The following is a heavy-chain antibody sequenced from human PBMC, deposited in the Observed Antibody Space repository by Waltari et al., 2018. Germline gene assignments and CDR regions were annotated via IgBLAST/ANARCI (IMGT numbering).Heavy chain of an antibody. V-gene: IGHV2-5*01. Sequence: QITLKESGPTLVKPTQTLTLTCTFSGFSLSTSGVGVGWIRQPPGKALEWLALIYWNDEKRYSPTRKSRLTITKDTSKNQVVLTMTNMDPVDTATYYCAHRRLRAYSSSWLDAFDIWGQGTMVTVSS. J-gene: IGHJ3*02. CDR2: IYWNDEK. CDR3: AHRRLRAYSSSWLDAFDI. D-gene: IGHD6-13*01. CDR1: GFSLSTSGVG.